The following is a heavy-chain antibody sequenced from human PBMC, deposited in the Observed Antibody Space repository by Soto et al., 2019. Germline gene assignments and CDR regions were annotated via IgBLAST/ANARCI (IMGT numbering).Heavy chain of an antibody. Sequence: PSETLSLTCTVSGGSISSGGYYWSWIRQHPGKGLEWIGYIYYSGSTYYNPSLKSRVTISVDTSKNQFSLKLSSVTAADTAVYYCARDEADCSGGSCASPYYYMDVWGKGTTVTVSS. CDR1: GGSISSGGYY. CDR2: IYYSGST. D-gene: IGHD2-15*01. V-gene: IGHV4-31*03. J-gene: IGHJ6*03. CDR3: ARDEADCSGGSCASPYYYMDV.